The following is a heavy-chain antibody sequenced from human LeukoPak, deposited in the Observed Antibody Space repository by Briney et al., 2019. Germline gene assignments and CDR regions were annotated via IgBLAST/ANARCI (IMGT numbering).Heavy chain of an antibody. CDR1: GFTFTSYA. CDR2: ISYDVSNK. CDR3: ARDLFRRRNGVVEGYFDY. D-gene: IGHD2-8*01. Sequence: GGSLRLSCAASGFTFTSYAMHCVRQAPGKGLEWVAVISYDVSNKYYADSVKGRFTISRDNSTNTLYLQMNSLRAEDTAVYYCARDLFRRRNGVVEGYFDYWGQGTLVTVSS. J-gene: IGHJ4*02. V-gene: IGHV3-30-3*01.